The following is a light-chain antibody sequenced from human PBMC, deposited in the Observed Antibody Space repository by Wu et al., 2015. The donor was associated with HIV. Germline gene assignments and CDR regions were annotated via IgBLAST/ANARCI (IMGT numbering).Light chain of an antibody. CDR1: QTISNW. CDR3: QHYNIYPYN. J-gene: IGKJ2*01. V-gene: IGKV1-5*03. CDR2: KAS. Sequence: DIQMTQSPSTLSASVGDRVTITCRASQTISNWLAWYQQKPGKAPKLLIYKASTLESGVPSRFSGSGYGTEFTLTISSLQPDDFATYYCQHYNIYPYNFGQGTKLEIK.